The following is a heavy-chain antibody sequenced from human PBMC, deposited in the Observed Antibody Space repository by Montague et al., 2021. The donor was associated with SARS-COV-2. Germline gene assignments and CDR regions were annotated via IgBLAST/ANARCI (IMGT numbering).Heavy chain of an antibody. V-gene: IGHV4-34*01. CDR1: GGSFSRYY. J-gene: IGHJ6*03. CDR2: ISQSGNT. CDR3: ARLGDGIVPSPILGLGPYYSFYYMDV. D-gene: IGHD2-2*02. Sequence: SETRSLTCAVSGGSFSRYYWSWIRQPPGKGLEWIGEISQSGNTKYNPSLQSRVSISLDTSRNQFSLKLTSITAADTAIYYCARLGDGIVPSPILGLGPYYSFYYMDVWGKGTTVTVSS.